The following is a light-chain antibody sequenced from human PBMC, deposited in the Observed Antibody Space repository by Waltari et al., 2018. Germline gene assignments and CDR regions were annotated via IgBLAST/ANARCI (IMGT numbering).Light chain of an antibody. V-gene: IGKV3-11*01. CDR3: QQRSNWPPRYT. CDR1: QSVSSY. CDR2: DAA. J-gene: IGKJ2*01. Sequence: EIVLTQSPATLSLSTGERDTLSCRASQSVSSYLAWYQQKPGQAPRLLIYDAANRATGIPARFSGSGSGTDFTLTISSLEPEDFAVYYCQQRSNWPPRYTFGQGTKLEIK.